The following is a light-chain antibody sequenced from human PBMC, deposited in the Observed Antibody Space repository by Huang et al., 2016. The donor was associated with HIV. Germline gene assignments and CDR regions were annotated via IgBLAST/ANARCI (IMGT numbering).Light chain of an antibody. CDR1: QGISNT. CDR2: DAS. J-gene: IGKJ4*01. V-gene: IGKV1D-13*01. CDR3: QQFNHYPLT. Sequence: QLTQSPSSLSASVGDRVTITCRASQGISNTLAWYQQKPGKAPKLLIYDASSVQTGAPSRFSGSGSGTDFTLTISSLQPEDCATYYCQQFNHYPLTFGGETKVEIE.